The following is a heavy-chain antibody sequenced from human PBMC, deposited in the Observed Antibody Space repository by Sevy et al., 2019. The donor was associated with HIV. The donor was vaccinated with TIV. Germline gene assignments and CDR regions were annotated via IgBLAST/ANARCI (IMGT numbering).Heavy chain of an antibody. CDR2: IYYSGST. CDR3: ARVGFNWNDVDY. J-gene: IGHJ4*02. D-gene: IGHD1-20*01. Sequence: SETLSLTCTVSGGSMNIYYWSWIRQPPGKGLEWIGYIYYSGSTNYNPSLKSRVTISVDTSKNQFSLILRSVTAADTAVYYCARVGFNWNDVDYWGQGTLVTVSS. V-gene: IGHV4-59*01. CDR1: GGSMNIYY.